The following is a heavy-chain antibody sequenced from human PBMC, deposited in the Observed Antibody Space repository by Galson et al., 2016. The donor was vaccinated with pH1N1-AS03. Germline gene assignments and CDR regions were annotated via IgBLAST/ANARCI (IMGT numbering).Heavy chain of an antibody. CDR1: GFTLSSYW. J-gene: IGHJ4*02. D-gene: IGHD6-19*01. CDR2: IKQDGSDK. V-gene: IGHV3-7*03. Sequence: SLRLSCAASGFTLSSYWMSWVRQAPGKGLEWVANIKQDGSDKYYVDSVKGRFTISRDNAKNSLYLQMNNLRAEDTAVYYCTRAIALADSIWGQGILVTVSS. CDR3: TRAIALADSI.